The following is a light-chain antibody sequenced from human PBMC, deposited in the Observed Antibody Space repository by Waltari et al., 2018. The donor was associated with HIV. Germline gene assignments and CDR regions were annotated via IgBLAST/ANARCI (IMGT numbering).Light chain of an antibody. CDR2: LNSDGSH. CDR3: QTWDTGIRV. J-gene: IGLJ3*02. V-gene: IGLV4-69*01. CDR1: SGHSNYD. Sequence: QLVLTQSPSASASLGASVKFTCTLSSGHSNYDIVWHQQQPEKGPRYLMKLNSDGSHSKGDGIPDRFSGSSSGAERYLTISSLQSEDEADYYCQTWDTGIRVFGGGTKLTVL.